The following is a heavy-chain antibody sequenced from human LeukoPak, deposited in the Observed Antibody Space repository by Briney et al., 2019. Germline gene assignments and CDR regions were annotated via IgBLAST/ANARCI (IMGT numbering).Heavy chain of an antibody. J-gene: IGHJ6*02. CDR3: AKDYYGSGSYHGMDV. CDR2: ISWNSGSI. V-gene: IGHV3-9*01. Sequence: GGSLRLSCAASGFTFDDYAMHWVRQAPGKGLEWVSGISWNSGSIGYADSVKGRFTISRVNAKNSLYLQMNSLRAEDTALYYCAKDYYGSGSYHGMDVWGQGTTVTVSS. CDR1: GFTFDDYA. D-gene: IGHD3-10*01.